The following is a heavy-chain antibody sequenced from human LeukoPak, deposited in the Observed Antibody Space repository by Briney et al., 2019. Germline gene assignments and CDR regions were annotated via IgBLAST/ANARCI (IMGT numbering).Heavy chain of an antibody. CDR1: GGSFSGYY. CDR3: AAYYYDSSGYFDY. J-gene: IGHJ4*02. Sequence: PSETLSLTCAVYGGSFSGYYWSWIRQPPGKGLEWIGEINHSGSTNYNPSLKSRVTISVDTSNNQFSLKLSSVTAADTAVYYCAAYYYDSSGYFDYWGQGTLVTVSS. V-gene: IGHV4-34*01. CDR2: INHSGST. D-gene: IGHD3-22*01.